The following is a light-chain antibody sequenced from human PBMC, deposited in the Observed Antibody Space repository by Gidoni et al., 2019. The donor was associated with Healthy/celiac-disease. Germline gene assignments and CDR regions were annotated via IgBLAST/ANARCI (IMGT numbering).Light chain of an antibody. CDR1: QSVRSN. CDR3: QQYNNWPPLYT. V-gene: IGKV3-15*01. J-gene: IGKJ2*01. Sequence: EIVMTQSPATLSVPPGERATLSCRASQSVRSNLAWYQQKPGQAPRLLIYGASTRATGIPARFSGSGSGTEFTLTISSLQSEDFAVYYCQQYNNWPPLYTFGQGTKLEIK. CDR2: GAS.